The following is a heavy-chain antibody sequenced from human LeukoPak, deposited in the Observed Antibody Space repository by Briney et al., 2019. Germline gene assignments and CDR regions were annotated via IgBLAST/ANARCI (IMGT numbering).Heavy chain of an antibody. V-gene: IGHV3-23*01. CDR2: ISGSGGST. J-gene: IGHJ6*03. CDR3: ARAPTLNYYYYYMDV. Sequence: SGGSLRLSCAASGFTFSSYAMSWVRQAPGKGLEWVSAISGSGGSTYYADSVKGRFTISRDNSKNTLYLQMNSLRAEDTAVYYCARAPTLNYYYYYMDVWGKGTTVTVSS. CDR1: GFTFSSYA.